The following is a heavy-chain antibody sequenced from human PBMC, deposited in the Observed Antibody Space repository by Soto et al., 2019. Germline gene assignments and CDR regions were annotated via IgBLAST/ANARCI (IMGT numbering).Heavy chain of an antibody. V-gene: IGHV3-15*07. CDR3: TTDSLDETTDFWSGYYTGFGVYWFDP. Sequence: RGSLRLSCAASGFTFSNAWMNWVRQAPGKGLEWVGRIKSKTDGGTTDYAAPVKGRFTISRDDSKNTLYLQMNSLKTEDTAVYYCTTDSLDETTDFWSGYYTGFGVYWFDP. D-gene: IGHD3-3*01. J-gene: IGHJ5*02. CDR2: IKSKTDGGTT. CDR1: GFTFSNAW.